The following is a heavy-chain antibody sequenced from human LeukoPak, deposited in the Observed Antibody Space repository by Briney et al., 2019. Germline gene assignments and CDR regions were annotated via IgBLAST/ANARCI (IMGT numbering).Heavy chain of an antibody. CDR3: ARGHGDYQRNYYYYYYMDV. Sequence: SETLSLTCTVSGGSISSYYWSWIRQPPGRGLEWIGYIYYSGSTNYNPSLKSRVTISVDTSKNQFSLKLSSVTAADTAVYYCARGHGDYQRNYYYYYYMDVWGKGTTVTVSS. D-gene: IGHD4-17*01. CDR1: GGSISSYY. V-gene: IGHV4-59*01. CDR2: IYYSGST. J-gene: IGHJ6*03.